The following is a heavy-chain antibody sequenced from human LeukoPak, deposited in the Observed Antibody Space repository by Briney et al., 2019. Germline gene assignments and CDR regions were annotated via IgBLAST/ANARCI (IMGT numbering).Heavy chain of an antibody. CDR1: GGSISSYY. Sequence: SETLSLTCTVSGGSISSYYWTWIRQPPGKGLEWIGYIYTSGSTNYNPSLKSRVTISVDTSKNQFSLKLSSVTAADTAVYYCARGYYYYYMDVWGKGTTVTVSS. J-gene: IGHJ6*03. V-gene: IGHV4-4*09. CDR3: ARGYYYYYMDV. CDR2: IYTSGST.